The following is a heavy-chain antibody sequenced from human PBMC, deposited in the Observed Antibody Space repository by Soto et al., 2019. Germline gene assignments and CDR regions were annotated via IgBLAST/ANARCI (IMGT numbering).Heavy chain of an antibody. CDR1: GFSFSDTW. CDR3: TTIVPWGWNS. V-gene: IGHV3-15*07. Sequence: DVQLVESGGGLVKPGGSLRLSCAASGFSFSDTWMNWVRQAPGRGLEWVGRIKKRRDGGTTDYAAIVIGRFTISRDDSTNTLYLHMSSLKTEDTASYYCTTIVPWGWNSWGQGTLVTVSS. D-gene: IGHD3-16*01. J-gene: IGHJ4*02. CDR2: IKKRRDGGTT.